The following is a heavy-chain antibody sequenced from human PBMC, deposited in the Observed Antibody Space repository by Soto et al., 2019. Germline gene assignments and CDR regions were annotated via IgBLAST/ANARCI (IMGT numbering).Heavy chain of an antibody. CDR1: GGSFSGYY. D-gene: IGHD2-15*01. CDR3: ARGGRGGYERAGDY. Sequence: QVQLQQWGAGLLKPSETLSLTCAVYGGSFSGYYLSWIRQPPGKGLEWIGEINHSGSTNYNPSLKSRVTISVDTSKNQFSLKLSSVTAADTAVYYCARGGRGGYERAGDYWGQGTLVTVSS. J-gene: IGHJ4*02. CDR2: INHSGST. V-gene: IGHV4-34*01.